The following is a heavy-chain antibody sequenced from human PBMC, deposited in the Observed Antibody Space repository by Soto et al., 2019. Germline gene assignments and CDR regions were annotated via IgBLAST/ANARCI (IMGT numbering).Heavy chain of an antibody. CDR2: IFYSGST. CDR1: VGYMNSATYY. CDR3: ARVTFVFVPPAIAMPNYFDY. V-gene: IGHV4-31*03. D-gene: IGHD2-2*01. Sequence: PSETLSLTCTVSVGYMNSATYYWSWIRQHPGKGLEWIGYIFYSGSTYYNPSLRGRLTMSIGTSKNQFSLRLSSVTAADTAVYYCARVTFVFVPPAIAMPNYFDYWGQGTLVTVSS. J-gene: IGHJ4*02.